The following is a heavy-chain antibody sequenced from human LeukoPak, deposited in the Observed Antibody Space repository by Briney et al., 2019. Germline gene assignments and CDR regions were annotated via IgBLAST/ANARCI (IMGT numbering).Heavy chain of an antibody. Sequence: ASVTVSCKASGCTFISYAISWVRQAPGQGLEWMGGIIPIFGTANYAQKFQGRVTITADESTSAAYMELSSLRSEDTAVYYCATEHPNLLGVDYWGQGTLVTVSS. CDR1: GCTFISYA. V-gene: IGHV1-69*13. CDR3: ATEHPNLLGVDY. J-gene: IGHJ4*02. D-gene: IGHD2-15*01. CDR2: IIPIFGTA.